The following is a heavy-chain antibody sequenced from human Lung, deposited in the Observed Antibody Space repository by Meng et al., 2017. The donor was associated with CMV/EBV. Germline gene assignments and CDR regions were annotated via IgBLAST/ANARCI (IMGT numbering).Heavy chain of an antibody. D-gene: IGHD1-26*01. CDR3: ARGSQDVKWGLDY. Sequence: SETLSLTCTVSGGSITNYYWTWIRQPPGKGLEWIGYIYYSGTTNYSPSLKSRVTISVDTSKNQFSLKLTSVTAADTALYFCARGSQDVKWGLDYWGQGTLVTVSS. V-gene: IGHV4-59*01. J-gene: IGHJ4*02. CDR1: GGSITNYY. CDR2: IYYSGTT.